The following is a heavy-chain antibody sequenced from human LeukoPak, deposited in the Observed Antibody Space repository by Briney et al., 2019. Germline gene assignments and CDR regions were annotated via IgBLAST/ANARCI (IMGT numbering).Heavy chain of an antibody. CDR1: GFTFSNYW. Sequence: GGSVRLSCEASGFTFSNYWMTWVRQAPGKGLEWVANIKQDGSEKYFVDSVRGRFTITRDDARDSLYLQLNSLRAEDTAVYYCVRGSSGTVVRGIAWAWFDPWGQGTLVTVSS. V-gene: IGHV3-7*05. CDR2: IKQDGSEK. D-gene: IGHD3-10*01. CDR3: VRGSSGTVVRGIAWAWFDP. J-gene: IGHJ5*02.